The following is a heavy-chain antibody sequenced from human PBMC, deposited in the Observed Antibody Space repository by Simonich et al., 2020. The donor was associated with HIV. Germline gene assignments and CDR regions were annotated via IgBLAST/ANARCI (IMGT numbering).Heavy chain of an antibody. CDR1: GFTFSSYD. J-gene: IGHJ4*02. Sequence: QVQLVESGGGVVQPGRSLRLSCAASGFTFSSYDMHWVRQAPGKGLEWVAVISYDGSNKYYADSVKGRFTISRDNSKNTLYLQMNSLRAEDTAVYYCASGGSISSVWADDYWGQGTLVTVSS. V-gene: IGHV3-30*07. D-gene: IGHD3-16*01. CDR2: ISYDGSNK. CDR3: ASGGSISSVWADDY.